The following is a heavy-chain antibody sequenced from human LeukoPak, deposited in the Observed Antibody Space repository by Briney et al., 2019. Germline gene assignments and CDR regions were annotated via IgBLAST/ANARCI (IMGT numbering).Heavy chain of an antibody. CDR2: IIPIVGTA. CDR3: ASTPYCSSTSCSKRGYYGMDV. V-gene: IGHV1-69*13. CDR1: GGTFSSYA. Sequence: SVKVSCKASGGTFSSYAISWVRQTPGQGLEWMGGIIPIVGTANYAQKFQGRDTITADESTSTAYMELSSLRSEDTAVYYCASTPYCSSTSCSKRGYYGMDVWGKGTTVTVSS. J-gene: IGHJ6*04. D-gene: IGHD2-2*01.